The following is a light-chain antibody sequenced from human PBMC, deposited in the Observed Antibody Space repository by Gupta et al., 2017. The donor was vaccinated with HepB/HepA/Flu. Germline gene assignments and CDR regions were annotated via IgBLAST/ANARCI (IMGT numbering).Light chain of an antibody. CDR2: AAS. J-gene: IGKJ3*01. CDR3: QQTDSNPPFT. CDR1: QSISSY. V-gene: IGKV1-39*01. Sequence: DIQMTQSPSSLSASVGDRVTITCRASQSISSYLNWYKQKPGKAPKLLIYAASSWQSGVTSRFSGSGFGKDLTLSISSRQPEDFASYYCQQTDSNPPFTFGQGTKVDIK.